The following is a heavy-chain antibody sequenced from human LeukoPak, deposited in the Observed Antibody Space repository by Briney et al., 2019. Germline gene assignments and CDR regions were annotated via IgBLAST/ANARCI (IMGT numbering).Heavy chain of an antibody. Sequence: GGSLRLSCAASGFTFSSFAMSWVRQAPGKGLEWVSAISGRGDTTYYADSVKGRFTISRDNSKNTLYVQMNSLRAEDTAVYCCAKNCRGLPDEPFDYWGQGTLVTVSS. D-gene: IGHD4-17*01. CDR1: GFTFSSFA. J-gene: IGHJ4*02. CDR3: AKNCRGLPDEPFDY. V-gene: IGHV3-23*01. CDR2: ISGRGDTT.